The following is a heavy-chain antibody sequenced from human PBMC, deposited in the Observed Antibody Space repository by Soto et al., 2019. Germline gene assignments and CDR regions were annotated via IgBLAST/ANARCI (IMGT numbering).Heavy chain of an antibody. CDR3: ARGHYDSTGYYSPH. J-gene: IGHJ4*02. D-gene: IGHD3-22*01. CDR1: GFTVSGNY. V-gene: IGHV3-53*01. CDR2: IFGGGGT. Sequence: GGSLRLSCAASGFTVSGNYMSWVRQAPGKGLERVSVIFGGGGTYYADSVKGRSTISRDGSKNTLFLQMNSLRAEDTAVYYCARGHYDSTGYYSPHWGQGTLVTVSS.